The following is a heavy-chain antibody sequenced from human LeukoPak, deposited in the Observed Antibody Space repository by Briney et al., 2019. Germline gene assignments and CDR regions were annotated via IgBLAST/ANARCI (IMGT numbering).Heavy chain of an antibody. Sequence: PGGSLRLSCAASGFTFSSYAMSWVRQAPGKGLEWVSAISGSGGSTYYADSVKGRFTISRDNSKNTLYLQMNSLRAEDTAVYYCAKGFIVVVITNYFDYWGQGTLVTVSS. D-gene: IGHD3-22*01. V-gene: IGHV3-23*01. CDR3: AKGFIVVVITNYFDY. CDR1: GFTFSSYA. CDR2: ISGSGGST. J-gene: IGHJ4*02.